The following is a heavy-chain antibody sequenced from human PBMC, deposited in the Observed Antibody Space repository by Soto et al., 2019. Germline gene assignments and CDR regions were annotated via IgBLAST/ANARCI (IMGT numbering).Heavy chain of an antibody. J-gene: IGHJ4*02. Sequence: QVPLVQSGAEVKKPGSSVKVSCKASGGTFSSYAISWVRQAPGQGLEWMGGIIPIFGTANYAQKFQGRVTITADESTSTAYMELSSLRSEDTAVYYCARDRPLAYCGGDCYIFDYWGQGTLVTVSS. CDR1: GGTFSSYA. CDR3: ARDRPLAYCGGDCYIFDY. D-gene: IGHD2-21*02. V-gene: IGHV1-69*01. CDR2: IIPIFGTA.